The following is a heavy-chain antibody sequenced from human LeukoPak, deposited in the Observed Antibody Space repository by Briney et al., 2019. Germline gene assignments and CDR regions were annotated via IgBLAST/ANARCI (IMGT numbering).Heavy chain of an antibody. CDR2: IRYDGSNK. Sequence: GGSLRLSCAASGFTFSSYGMHWVRQAPGKGLEWVAFIRYDGSNKYYADSVKGRFTISRDNSKNTLYLQMNSLRAEDTAVYYCAKAIYSNYLFDYWGQGTLVTVSS. D-gene: IGHD2/OR15-2a*01. CDR3: AKAIYSNYLFDY. J-gene: IGHJ4*02. V-gene: IGHV3-30*02. CDR1: GFTFSSYG.